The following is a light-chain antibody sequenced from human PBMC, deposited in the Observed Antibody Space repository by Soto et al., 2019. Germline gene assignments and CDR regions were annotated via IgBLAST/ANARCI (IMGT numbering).Light chain of an antibody. J-gene: IGLJ3*02. Sequence: QSVLTQPPSVSGAPGQRVTISCTGSSSNIGAGYDVHWYQQLPGTAPKLLIYGNINRPSGVPDRFSGSKSATSDSLAITGLQAEDEADYYCQSYDSSLSGWVFGGGTQLTVL. CDR1: SSNIGAGYD. V-gene: IGLV1-40*01. CDR2: GNI. CDR3: QSYDSSLSGWV.